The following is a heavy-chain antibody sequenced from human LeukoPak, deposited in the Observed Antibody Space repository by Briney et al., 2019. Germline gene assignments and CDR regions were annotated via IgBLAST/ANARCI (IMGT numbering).Heavy chain of an antibody. CDR3: ARRAPTVVTQQGYYYYMDV. CDR1: GYTFTGYY. J-gene: IGHJ6*03. D-gene: IGHD4-23*01. CDR2: INPNSGGT. Sequence: ASVKVSCKASGYTFTGYYMHWVRQAPGQGLEWMGWINPNSGGTNYAQKFQGRVTMTRDTSISTAYMELSRLRSDDTAVYYCARRAPTVVTQQGYYYYMDVWGKGTTVTISS. V-gene: IGHV1-2*02.